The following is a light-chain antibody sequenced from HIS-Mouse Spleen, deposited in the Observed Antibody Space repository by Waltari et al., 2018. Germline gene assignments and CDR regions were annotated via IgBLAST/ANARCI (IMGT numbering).Light chain of an antibody. CDR1: SSNIGSNY. V-gene: IGLV1-47*01. CDR2: RNN. CDR3: AAWDDSLSGPV. J-gene: IGLJ3*02. Sequence: QSVLTQPPSASGTPGQRVTISCSGSSSNIGSNYVYWYQQLPGTAPKLLIYRNNHRPSGVPDRFSGSKSGTSASLDISGLRSEDEADYYCAAWDDSLSGPVFGGGTKLTVL.